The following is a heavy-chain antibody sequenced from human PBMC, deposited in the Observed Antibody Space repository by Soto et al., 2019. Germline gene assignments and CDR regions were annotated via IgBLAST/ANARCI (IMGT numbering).Heavy chain of an antibody. J-gene: IGHJ6*02. Sequence: EVQLVESGGGLVKPGGSLRLSCAASGFTFSSYSMNWVRQAPGKGLEWVSSISSSSSYIYYADSVKGRFTISRDNAKNSLYLKMNSLRAEDTAVYYCARDSVSSSWYEGLYYYGMDVWGQGTTVTVSS. CDR3: ARDSVSSSWYEGLYYYGMDV. CDR1: GFTFSSYS. CDR2: ISSSSSYI. V-gene: IGHV3-21*01. D-gene: IGHD6-13*01.